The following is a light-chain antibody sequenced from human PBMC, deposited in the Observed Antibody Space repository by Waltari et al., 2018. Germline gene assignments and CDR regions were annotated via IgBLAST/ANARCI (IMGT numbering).Light chain of an antibody. J-gene: IGLJ2*01. CDR2: KDV. CDR1: ALPKQY. CDR3: QSADSSGTYVV. V-gene: IGLV3-25*03. Sequence: SYELTQPPSVSVSPGQTARITCSGDALPKQYAYWYQQKPGQAPVLVIAKDVGRPSGIPERFSGASSGTTVTLTISGVQAEDEADYYCQSADSSGTYVVFGGGTKLTVL.